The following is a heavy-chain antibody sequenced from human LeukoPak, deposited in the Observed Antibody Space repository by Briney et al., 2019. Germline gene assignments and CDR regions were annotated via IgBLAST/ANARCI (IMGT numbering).Heavy chain of an antibody. J-gene: IGHJ6*03. CDR3: ARDRSSNYYYYMDV. V-gene: IGHV3-20*04. Sequence: RSGGSLRLSCAASGFTFDDYGMSWVRQAPGKGLEWVSGINWNGGSTGYADSVKGRFTISRDNAKNSLYLQMNSLRAEDTALYYCARDRSSNYYYYMDVWGKGTTVTVSS. CDR1: GFTFDDYG. D-gene: IGHD2-2*01. CDR2: INWNGGST.